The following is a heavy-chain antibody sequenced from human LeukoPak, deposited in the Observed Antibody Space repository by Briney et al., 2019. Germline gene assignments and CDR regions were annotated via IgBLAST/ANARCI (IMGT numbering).Heavy chain of an antibody. CDR2: FDPEDGET. J-gene: IGHJ3*02. Sequence: GASVKVSCKVSGYTLTELSMHWVRQAPGKGLEWMGGFDPEDGETIYAQKFQGRVTMTEDTSTDTAYMELSSLRSEDTAVYYCATDGITGTTNGAFDIWGQGTMVTVSS. CDR1: GYTLTELS. CDR3: ATDGITGTTNGAFDI. V-gene: IGHV1-24*01. D-gene: IGHD1-7*01.